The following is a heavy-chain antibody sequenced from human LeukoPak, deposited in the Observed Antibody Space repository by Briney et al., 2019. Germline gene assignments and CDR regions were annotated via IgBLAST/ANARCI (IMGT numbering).Heavy chain of an antibody. V-gene: IGHV4-34*01. CDR2: INYSGST. J-gene: IGHJ6*03. CDR3: ARVVAYGSGSSKRRYYYYYYMDV. CDR1: GGSFSGYY. D-gene: IGHD3-10*01. Sequence: SETLSLTCAVYGGSFSGYYWSWIRQPPGKGLEWIGEINYSGSTNYNPSLKSRVTISVDTSKNQFSLKLSSVTAADTAVYYCARVVAYGSGSSKRRYYYYYYMDVWGKGTTVTVSS.